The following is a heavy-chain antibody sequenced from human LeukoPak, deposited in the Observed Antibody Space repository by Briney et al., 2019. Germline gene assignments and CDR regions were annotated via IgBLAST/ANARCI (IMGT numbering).Heavy chain of an antibody. CDR1: GGSFSGYY. V-gene: IGHV4-34*01. CDR2: INHSGST. CDR3: ARRRVYYYYYMDV. Sequence: PSETLSLTCAVYGGSFSGYYWSWIRQPPGKGLEWIGEINHSGSTNYNPSLKSRVTISADTSKNQFSLKLSSATAADTAVYYCARRRVYYYYYMDVWGKGTTVTISS. J-gene: IGHJ6*03.